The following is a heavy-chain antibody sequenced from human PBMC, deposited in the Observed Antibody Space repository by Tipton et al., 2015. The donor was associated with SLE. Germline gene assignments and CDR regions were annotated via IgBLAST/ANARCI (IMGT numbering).Heavy chain of an antibody. D-gene: IGHD3-3*01. CDR3: ARRGGDFWSGYYLDY. Sequence: QSGPEVKKPGESLKISCKGSGYSFSFHWIGWVRQMPGKGLEWMGIIYPSDSDIRYSPSFQGQVTISADKSISTAYLQWSSLKASDTAMYYCARRGGDFWSGYYLDYWGQGTLVTVSS. V-gene: IGHV5-51*03. CDR1: GYSFSFHW. CDR2: IYPSDSDI. J-gene: IGHJ4*02.